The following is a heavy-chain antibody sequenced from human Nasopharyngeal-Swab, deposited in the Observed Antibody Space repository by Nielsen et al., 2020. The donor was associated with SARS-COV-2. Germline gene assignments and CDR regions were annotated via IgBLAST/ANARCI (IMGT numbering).Heavy chain of an antibody. D-gene: IGHD6-19*01. CDR1: GYTFTSYY. CDR2: INPSGGST. J-gene: IGHJ6*04. V-gene: IGHV1-46*01. CDR3: ARTYSSGQKGKGADV. Sequence: ASVKVSCKASGYTFTSYYMHWVRQAPGQGLEWMGIINPSGGSTSYAQKFQGRVTITADESTSTAYMELSSLRSEDTAVYYCARTYSSGQKGKGADVWGKGTTVTVSS.